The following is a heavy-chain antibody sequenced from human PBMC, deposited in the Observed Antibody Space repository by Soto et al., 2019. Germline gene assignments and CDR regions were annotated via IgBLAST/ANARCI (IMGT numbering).Heavy chain of an antibody. D-gene: IGHD3-3*01. Sequence: VGSLRLCWGAAGVTCVGYAGSWVRQAPGKGLEWVSAIGGRGSSTYYADAVKGRFTISRDNSKNTLYLQMNSLRAEDTAVYYCAKDGTRDHFGAHSPPQNYYYYYGMDVWGQGTTVTVSS. CDR2: IGGRGSST. CDR1: GVTCVGYA. J-gene: IGHJ6*02. V-gene: IGHV3-23*01. CDR3: AKDGTRDHFGAHSPPQNYYYYYGMDV.